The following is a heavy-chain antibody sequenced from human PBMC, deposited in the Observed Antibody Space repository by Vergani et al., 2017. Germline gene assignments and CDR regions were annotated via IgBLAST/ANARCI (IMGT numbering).Heavy chain of an antibody. V-gene: IGHV1-69*08. J-gene: IGHJ6*02. Sequence: QVQLVQSGAEVKMPGSSVKVSCKASGGTFSSYTISWVRQAPGQGLEWMGRIIPILGIANYAQKFQGRVTITADKSTSTAYMELSSLRSEDTAVYYCARDGESYYYYYGMDVWGQGTTVTVSS. D-gene: IGHD4-17*01. CDR1: GGTFSSYT. CDR3: ARDGESYYYYYGMDV. CDR2: IIPILGIA.